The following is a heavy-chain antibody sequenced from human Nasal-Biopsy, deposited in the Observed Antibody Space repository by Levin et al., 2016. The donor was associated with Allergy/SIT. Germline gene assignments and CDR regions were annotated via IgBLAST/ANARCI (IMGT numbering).Heavy chain of an antibody. Sequence: GESLKISCAASGFTFSNAWMSWVRQAPGKGLEWVGRIEIKTVGGATDYAAPVKGRFTISRDDSKNTLFLQMDSLKTEDTAVYYCTTEDCSSTSCYNYYWGQGTLVTVSS. CDR2: IEIKTVGGAT. D-gene: IGHD2-2*02. CDR1: GFTFSNAW. J-gene: IGHJ4*02. V-gene: IGHV3-15*04. CDR3: TTEDCSSTSCYNYY.